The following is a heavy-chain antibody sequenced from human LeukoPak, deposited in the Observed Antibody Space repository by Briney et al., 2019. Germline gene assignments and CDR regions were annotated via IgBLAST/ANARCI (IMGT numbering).Heavy chain of an antibody. CDR1: GGSFSGYY. Sequence: SETLSLTCAVYGGSFSGYYWSWIRQPPGKGLEWIGEINHSGSTNYNPSLKSRVTISVDTSKNQFSLKLSSVTAADTAVYYCARRPPYSSGWYSYAFDIWGQGTMVTVSS. D-gene: IGHD6-19*01. CDR3: ARRPPYSSGWYSYAFDI. J-gene: IGHJ3*02. CDR2: INHSGST. V-gene: IGHV4-34*01.